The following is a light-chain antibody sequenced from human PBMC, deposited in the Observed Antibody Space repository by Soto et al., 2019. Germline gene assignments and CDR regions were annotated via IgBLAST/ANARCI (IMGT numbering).Light chain of an antibody. J-gene: IGKJ4*01. CDR2: SAS. Sequence: DLQMTQSPSSVSASVGDRVTITCRASQGISSWLAWYQQKPGKAPKLLFYSASSLKSGVPSRFSGSGSGTDFTLTITSLQPEDSATYYCLQASNFPVTFGGGTKVEI. CDR1: QGISSW. CDR3: LQASNFPVT. V-gene: IGKV1-12*01.